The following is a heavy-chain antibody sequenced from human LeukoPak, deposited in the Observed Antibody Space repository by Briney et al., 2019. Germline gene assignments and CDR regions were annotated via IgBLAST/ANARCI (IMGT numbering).Heavy chain of an antibody. V-gene: IGHV3-53*01. CDR3: ARESELGHDY. Sequence: GGSLRLSCAAPGFTDSSNYMSWVRQAPGKGLEWVSVIYSGGSTYYPDSVKGRFTISRDNSKNTLYLQMNSLRAEDTAVYYCARESELGHDYWGQGTLVTVSS. D-gene: IGHD1-26*01. J-gene: IGHJ4*02. CDR1: GFTDSSNY. CDR2: IYSGGST.